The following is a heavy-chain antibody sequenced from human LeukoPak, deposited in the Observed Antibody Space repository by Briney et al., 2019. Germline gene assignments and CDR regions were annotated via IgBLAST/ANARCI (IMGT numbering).Heavy chain of an antibody. CDR2: FDPEDGET. CDR1: GYTLTELS. J-gene: IGHJ4*02. CDR3: ATGLRVHHYHSSGPLLDY. D-gene: IGHD3-22*01. V-gene: IGHV1-24*01. Sequence: ASVKVSCKVSGYTLTELSMHWVRQAPGKGLEWMGGFDPEDGETIYAQKFQGRVTMTEDTSTDTAYMELSSLRSEDTAVYYCATGLRVHHYHSSGPLLDYWRQGTLVTVSP.